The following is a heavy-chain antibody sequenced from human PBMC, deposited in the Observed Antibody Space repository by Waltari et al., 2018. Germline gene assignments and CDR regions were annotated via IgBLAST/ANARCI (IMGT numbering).Heavy chain of an antibody. J-gene: IGHJ5*02. CDR1: GYTFTSYA. D-gene: IGHD1-26*01. Sequence: QVQLVQSGAEVKKPGASVKVSCKASGYTFTSYAMHWVRQAPGQGLEWLGWINTNTGNPTYAQGFTGRFVFSLDTSVSTAYLQISSLKAEDTAVYYCARGNGGSYVMNWFDPWGQGTLVTVSS. CDR2: INTNTGNP. V-gene: IGHV7-4-1*02. CDR3: ARGNGGSYVMNWFDP.